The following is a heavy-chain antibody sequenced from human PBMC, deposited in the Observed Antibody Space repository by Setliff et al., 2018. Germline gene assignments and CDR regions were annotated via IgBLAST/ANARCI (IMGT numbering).Heavy chain of an antibody. CDR1: GYTFTSYD. CDR2: MNPNSGNT. CDR3: ARSPAQYQQLNY. J-gene: IGHJ4*02. V-gene: IGHV1-8*02. Sequence: KVSCKASGYTFTSYDINWVRQATGQGLEWMGWMNPNSGNTGYAQKFQGRVTMTRNTSISTAYMELSSLRSEDTAVYYCARSPAQYQQLNYWGQGTLVTVSS. D-gene: IGHD6-13*01.